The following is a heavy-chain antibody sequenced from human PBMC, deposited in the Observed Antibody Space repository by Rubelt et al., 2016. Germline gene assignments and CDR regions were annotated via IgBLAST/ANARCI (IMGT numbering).Heavy chain of an antibody. V-gene: IGHV3-23*01. CDR2: ISGSGGST. CDR3: AKGRTSGSYLLHFDY. D-gene: IGHD1-26*01. J-gene: IGHJ4*02. Sequence: APGKGLEWVSAISGSGGSTYYADSVKGRFTISRDNSKNTVYLQMNSLRAEDTAVYYCAKGRTSGSYLLHFDYWGQGTLVTVSS.